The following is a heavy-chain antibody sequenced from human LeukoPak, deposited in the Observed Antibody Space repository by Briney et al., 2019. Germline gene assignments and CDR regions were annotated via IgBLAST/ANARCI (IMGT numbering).Heavy chain of an antibody. V-gene: IGHV3-30*18. D-gene: IGHD3-22*01. J-gene: IGHJ4*02. Sequence: GGSLRLSCAASGFTFSIYGMHWVRQAPGKGLEWVAVISYDGSNKYYADSVKGRFTISRDNSKNTLYLQMNSLRAEDTAVYYCAKDSSGYYDYWGQGTLVTVSS. CDR2: ISYDGSNK. CDR3: AKDSSGYYDY. CDR1: GFTFSIYG.